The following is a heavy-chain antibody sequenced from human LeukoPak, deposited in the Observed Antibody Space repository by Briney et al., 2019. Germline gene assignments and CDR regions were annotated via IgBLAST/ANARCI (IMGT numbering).Heavy chain of an antibody. V-gene: IGHV4-59*01. CDR1: GGSISSYY. CDR3: ARESGYEPFDY. CDR2: IYYSGST. Sequence: SETLSLTCSVSGGSISSYYWSWIRQPPGKGLEWIGYIYYSGSTNYSPSLKSRVTISVDTSKNQFSLKLSSVTAADTAVYYCARESGYEPFDYWGQGTLVTVSS. J-gene: IGHJ4*02. D-gene: IGHD5-12*01.